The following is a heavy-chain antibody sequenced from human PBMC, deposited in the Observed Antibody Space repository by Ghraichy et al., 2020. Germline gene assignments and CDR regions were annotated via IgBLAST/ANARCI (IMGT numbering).Heavy chain of an antibody. CDR2: INPNSGGT. CDR1: GYTFTGYF. V-gene: IGHV1-2*02. D-gene: IGHD6-19*01. Sequence: ASVKVSCKASGYTFTGYFMHWVRQAPGQDLEWMGWINPNSGGTNFAQKFQGRVTMTRDTSISTAYIELSRLRSDDTAVYYCARAFSGSGQYYFDYWGQGTLVTVSS. CDR3: ARAFSGSGQYYFDY. J-gene: IGHJ4*02.